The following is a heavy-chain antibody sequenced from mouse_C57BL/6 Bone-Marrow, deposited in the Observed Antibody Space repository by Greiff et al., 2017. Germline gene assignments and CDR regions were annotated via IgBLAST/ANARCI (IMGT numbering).Heavy chain of an antibody. CDR2: IDPENGDT. CDR1: GFNITDDY. V-gene: IGHV14-4*01. CDR3: TRIAY. Sequence: VQLQQSGAELVRPGASVKLSCTASGFNITDDYMHWVKQRPEQGLEWIGWIDPENGDTEYASKFQGKATITVDTSSNTAYLQLSSLTAEGTAVYYCTRIAYWGQGTLVTVSA. J-gene: IGHJ3*01.